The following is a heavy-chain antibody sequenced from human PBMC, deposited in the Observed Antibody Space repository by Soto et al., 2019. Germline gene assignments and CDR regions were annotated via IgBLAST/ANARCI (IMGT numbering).Heavy chain of an antibody. Sequence: QVQLVQSGAEVKKPGSAVKVSCKASGGTFSSYAISWMRQAPGQGLEWMGGIIPIFGTANDAQKFQGRVTITADESKSTDYMELSSLRSEDTAVYYCARDPPTDGDTEGYWGQGTLVTVSS. V-gene: IGHV1-69*01. CDR1: GGTFSSYA. CDR2: IIPIFGTA. CDR3: ARDPPTDGDTEGY. D-gene: IGHD4-17*01. J-gene: IGHJ4*02.